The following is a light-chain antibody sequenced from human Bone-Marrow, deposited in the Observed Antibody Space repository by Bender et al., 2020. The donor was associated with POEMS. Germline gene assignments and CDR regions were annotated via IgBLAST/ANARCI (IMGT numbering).Light chain of an antibody. CDR2: TNN. J-gene: IGLJ2*01. V-gene: IGLV1-44*01. CDR3: SSYSSSSTFVL. Sequence: QSVLTQPPSVSGTPGQRVTISCSGSGSNIGGYPVNWYQQLPGTAPRLLIYTNNEWPSGVPDRFSGSKSGNTASLSISGLQTEDEADYYCSSYSSSSTFVLFGGGTKVTVL. CDR1: GSNIGGYP.